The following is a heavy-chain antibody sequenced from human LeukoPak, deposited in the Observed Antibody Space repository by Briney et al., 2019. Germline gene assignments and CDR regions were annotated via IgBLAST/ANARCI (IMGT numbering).Heavy chain of an antibody. CDR1: GGSISSGSYF. Sequence: KPSQTLSLTCNVSGGSISSGSYFWSWIRQPPGKGLESIGRMYTSGSTNYNPSLKSRVTMSVDTSKNQFSLKLSSVTAADTAVYYCARASSFGELPGGTFDYWGQGTLVTVSS. J-gene: IGHJ4*02. D-gene: IGHD3-10*01. CDR3: ARASSFGELPGGTFDY. V-gene: IGHV4-61*02. CDR2: MYTSGST.